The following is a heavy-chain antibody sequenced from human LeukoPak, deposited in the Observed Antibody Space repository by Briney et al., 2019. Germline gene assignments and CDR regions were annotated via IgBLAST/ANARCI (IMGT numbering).Heavy chain of an antibody. J-gene: IGHJ6*02. CDR3: AKDLGDYGYYYGMDV. CDR1: GFTFSSYA. D-gene: IGHD4-17*01. V-gene: IGHV3-30*18. CDR2: ISYDGSNK. Sequence: GGSLRLSCAASGFTFSSYAMSWVRQAPGKGLEWVAVISYDGSNKYYADSVKGRFAISRDNSKNTLFVQMNSLRAEDTAVYYCAKDLGDYGYYYGMDVWGQGTTVTVSS.